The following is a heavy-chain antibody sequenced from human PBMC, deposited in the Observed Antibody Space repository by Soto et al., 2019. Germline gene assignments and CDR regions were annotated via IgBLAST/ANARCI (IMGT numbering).Heavy chain of an antibody. V-gene: IGHV3-72*01. CDR2: IRNKANTYTT. J-gene: IGHJ4*02. CDR3: TRVGKLTTPYYTDY. CDR1: GFPFSAYY. D-gene: IGHD3-9*01. Sequence: EVQLVESGGGLVQPEGSLRLSCAASGFPFSAYYMDWVRQAPGKGLEWVGRIRNKANTYTTEYAASVKGRFTVSRDDSRNSLVLQMNSLKTEDTAIYDCTRVGKLTTPYYTDYWGQGTLVTGSS.